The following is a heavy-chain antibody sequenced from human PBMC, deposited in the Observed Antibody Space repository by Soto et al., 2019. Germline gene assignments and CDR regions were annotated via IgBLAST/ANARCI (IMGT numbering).Heavy chain of an antibody. V-gene: IGHV3-43*01. J-gene: IGHJ4*02. CDR1: GFTFHGYT. CDR3: AKEAGTIYFDY. D-gene: IGHD6-13*01. Sequence: GGSLRLSCAASGFTFHGYTMHWVRQAPGKGLEWVSLINWDGTNKYYADSVKGRFTISRDNGKNSLYLQMNSLRTEDTALYYCAKEAGTIYFDYWGKGALVTVSS. CDR2: INWDGTNK.